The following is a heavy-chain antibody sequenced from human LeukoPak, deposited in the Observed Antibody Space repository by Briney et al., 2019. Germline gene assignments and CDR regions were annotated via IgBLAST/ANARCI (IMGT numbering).Heavy chain of an antibody. D-gene: IGHD2-15*01. CDR1: GFTFSSYA. J-gene: IGHJ6*03. CDR3: AKDPLGYFYYMDV. CDR2: ISGSGGST. V-gene: IGHV3-23*01. Sequence: GGSLRLSCAASGFTFSSYAMSWVRQAPGKGLEWVSAISGSGGSTYYADSAKGRFTISRDNSKNTLYLQMNSLRAEDTAVYYCAKDPLGYFYYMDVWGKGTTVTVSS.